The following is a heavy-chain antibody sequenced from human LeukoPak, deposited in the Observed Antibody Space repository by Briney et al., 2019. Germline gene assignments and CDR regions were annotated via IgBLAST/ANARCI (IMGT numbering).Heavy chain of an antibody. D-gene: IGHD6-13*01. Sequence: SETLSLTCTVSGGSISSGDYYWSWIRQPPGKGLEWIGYIYYSGSTNYNPSLKSRVTISVDTSKNQFSLKLSSVTAADTAVYYCARDGYSSLAFDIWGQGTMVTVSS. CDR1: GGSISSGDYY. J-gene: IGHJ3*02. CDR3: ARDGYSSLAFDI. CDR2: IYYSGST. V-gene: IGHV4-61*08.